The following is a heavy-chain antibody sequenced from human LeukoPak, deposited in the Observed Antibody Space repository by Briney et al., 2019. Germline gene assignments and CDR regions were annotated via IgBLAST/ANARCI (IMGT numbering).Heavy chain of an antibody. CDR1: DDSIKSYF. CDR2: VFYSGST. CDR3: ARVASSAGFWSGYLY. Sequence: SETLSLTCTVSDDSIKSYFWTWIRQSPGKGMEWIGYVFYSGSTSYNPSLKSRVTISVDTSKNQFSLKLSSVTAADTAVYYCARVASSAGFWSGYLYWGQGTLVTVSS. V-gene: IGHV4-59*01. J-gene: IGHJ4*02. D-gene: IGHD3-3*01.